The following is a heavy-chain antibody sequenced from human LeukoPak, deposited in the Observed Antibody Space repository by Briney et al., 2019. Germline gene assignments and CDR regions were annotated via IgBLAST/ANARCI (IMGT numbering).Heavy chain of an antibody. J-gene: IGHJ4*02. D-gene: IGHD5-18*01. CDR3: TRVGSPSVYSYGLYYFDY. Sequence: GGSLTLSCTPSGVTFADYSLSCVRQAPGKGLEWVGFIRSKAYGGTTEYAASVKGRFTISRDDSKSIAYLQMNSLKAEDTAVYYCTRVGSPSVYSYGLYYFDYWGQETLVTVSS. CDR2: IRSKAYGGTT. CDR1: GVTFADYS. V-gene: IGHV3-49*04.